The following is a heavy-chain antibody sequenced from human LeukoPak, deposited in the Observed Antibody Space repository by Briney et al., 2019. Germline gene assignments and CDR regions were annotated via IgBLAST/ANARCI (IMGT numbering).Heavy chain of an antibody. D-gene: IGHD3-3*01. J-gene: IGHJ4*02. CDR1: GFTFSGYG. CDR2: ISYDGSNK. CDR3: AKDSTPPYYDFWSGYYPLDY. V-gene: IGHV3-30*18. Sequence: GGSLRLSCAASGFTFSGYGMHWVRQAPGKGLEWVAVISYDGSNKYYADSVKGRFTISRDNSKNTLYLQMNSLRAEDTAVYYCAKDSTPPYYDFWSGYYPLDYWGQGTLVTVSS.